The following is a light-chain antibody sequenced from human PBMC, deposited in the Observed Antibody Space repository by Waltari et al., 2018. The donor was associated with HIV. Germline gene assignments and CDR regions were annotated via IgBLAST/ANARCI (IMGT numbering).Light chain of an antibody. CDR2: SNN. CDR3: AAWDDSLNGHVV. Sequence: QSVLTQPPSASGTPGQRVTITCSGSSSNIGSNTVNWYQQLPGTAPKLPIYSNNHRPSGVPDRFSGSKSGTSASLAISGLQSEDEADYYCAAWDDSLNGHVVVGGGTKLTVL. J-gene: IGLJ2*01. CDR1: SSNIGSNT. V-gene: IGLV1-44*01.